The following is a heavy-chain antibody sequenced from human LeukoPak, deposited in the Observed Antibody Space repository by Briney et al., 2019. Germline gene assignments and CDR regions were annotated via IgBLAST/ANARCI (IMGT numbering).Heavy chain of an antibody. CDR3: AREDASSSDY. D-gene: IGHD6-13*01. CDR2: ISSSGRTI. J-gene: IGHJ4*02. Sequence: PGGSLRLSCAASGFTFNNYDMNWVRQALGKGLEWVSYISSSGRTIYYADSVKGRFTISRDNAKNSLYLQMNSLRADDTAVYYCAREDASSSDYWGQGTLVTVSS. V-gene: IGHV3-48*03. CDR1: GFTFNNYD.